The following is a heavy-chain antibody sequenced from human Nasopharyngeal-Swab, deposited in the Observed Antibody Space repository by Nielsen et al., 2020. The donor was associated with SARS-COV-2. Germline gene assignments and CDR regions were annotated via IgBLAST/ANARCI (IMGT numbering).Heavy chain of an antibody. V-gene: IGHV3-9*01. CDR2: ISWNSGSI. CDR1: GFTFDDYA. D-gene: IGHD3-10*01. CDR3: ASPSDYYGSGSY. J-gene: IGHJ4*02. Sequence: GGSLRLSCAASGFTFDDYAMHWVRQAPGKGLEWVSGISWNSGSIGYADSVKGRFTISRDNAKNSLYLQMNSLRAEDTALYYCASPSDYYGSGSYWGQGTPVTVSS.